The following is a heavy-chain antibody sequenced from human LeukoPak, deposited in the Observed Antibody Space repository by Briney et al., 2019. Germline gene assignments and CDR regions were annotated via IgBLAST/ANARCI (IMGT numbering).Heavy chain of an antibody. CDR3: TRRSPALGYSYA. V-gene: IGHV4-39*01. Sequence: SETLSLTCTVPGGSISSISYFWGWIRQPPGKGLEWIGSIYYSGSTYYNPSLESRVTISADTSKNQFSLKLTSVTAADTAVYYCTRRSPALGYSYAWGQGTLVTVSS. D-gene: IGHD5-18*01. J-gene: IGHJ4*02. CDR1: GGSISSISYF. CDR2: IYYSGST.